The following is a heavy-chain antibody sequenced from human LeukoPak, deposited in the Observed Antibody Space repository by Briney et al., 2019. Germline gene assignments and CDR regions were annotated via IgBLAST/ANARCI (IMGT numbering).Heavy chain of an antibody. V-gene: IGHV2-5*01. CDR2: IYWNDDK. Sequence: SGPTLVNPTQTLTLTCTFSGFSLSTSGVGVGWIRQPPGKALEWLALIYWNDDKRYSPSLKSRLTITKDTPKNQVVLTMTNMDPVDTATYYCAHTPPVLLWFGELLVYDYWGQGTLVTVSS. CDR1: GFSLSTSGVG. D-gene: IGHD3-10*01. CDR3: AHTPPVLLWFGELLVYDY. J-gene: IGHJ4*02.